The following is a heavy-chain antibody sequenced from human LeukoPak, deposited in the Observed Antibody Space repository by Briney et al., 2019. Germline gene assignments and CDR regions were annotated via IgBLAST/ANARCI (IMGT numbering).Heavy chain of an antibody. CDR1: GYTLTELS. CDR2: FDPEDGET. J-gene: IGHJ5*02. CDR3: ARFVHNPYSRGFDP. D-gene: IGHD2-15*01. Sequence: GASVKVSCKVSGYTLTELSMHWVRQAPGKGLEWMGGFDPEDGETIYAQKFQGRVTMTRDTSISTAYMELSRLRSDDTAVYYCARFVHNPYSRGFDPWGQGTLVTVSS. V-gene: IGHV1-24*01.